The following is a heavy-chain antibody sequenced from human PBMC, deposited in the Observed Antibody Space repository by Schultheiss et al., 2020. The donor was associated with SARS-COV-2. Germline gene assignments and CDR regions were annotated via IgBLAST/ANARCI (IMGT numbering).Heavy chain of an antibody. CDR2: MNPNSGNT. CDR3: RHYYGSGSYDY. V-gene: IGHV1-8*01. J-gene: IGHJ4*02. Sequence: GGSLRLSCKASGYTFTSYDINWVRQATGQGLEWMGWMNPNSGNTGYAQKFQGRVTITRNTSISTAYMELSSLRSEDTAVYYCRHYYGSGSYDYWGQGTLVTVSS. CDR1: GYTFTSYD. D-gene: IGHD3-10*01.